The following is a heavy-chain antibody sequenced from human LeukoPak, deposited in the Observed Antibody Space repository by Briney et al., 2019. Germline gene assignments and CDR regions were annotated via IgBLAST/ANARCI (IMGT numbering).Heavy chain of an antibody. CDR1: GFTFSSYA. Sequence: PGGSLRLSCAASGFTFSSYAMSWVRQAPGKGLEWIGEINHSGSTNYNPSLKSRVTISVDTSKNQFSLKLSSVTAADTAVYYCARGSASAPTIYM. CDR2: INHSGST. V-gene: IGHV4-34*01. J-gene: IGHJ6*03. CDR3: ARGSASAPTIYM. D-gene: IGHD1-14*01.